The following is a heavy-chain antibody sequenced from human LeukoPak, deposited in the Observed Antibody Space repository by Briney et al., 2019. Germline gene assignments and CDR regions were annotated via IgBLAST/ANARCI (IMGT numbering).Heavy chain of an antibody. V-gene: IGHV3-64*01. J-gene: IGHJ4*02. CDR2: ISNIGGST. CDR1: GFTFSTYA. Sequence: PGGSLRLSCAASGFTFSTYAMHWVRQAPGKGLEYVSAISNIGGSTYYANSVKGRFTISRDNSKNTLYLQMGRLRGDDMAVYYCARAVVWFGEPRFDYWGQGTLVTVSS. D-gene: IGHD3-10*01. CDR3: ARAVVWFGEPRFDY.